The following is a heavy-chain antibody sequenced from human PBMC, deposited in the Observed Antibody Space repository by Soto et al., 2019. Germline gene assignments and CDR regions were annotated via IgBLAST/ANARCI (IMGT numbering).Heavy chain of an antibody. J-gene: IGHJ6*03. Sequence: EVQLAESGGGLAQPGGSLRLSCAASGFTLSGYAMDWVRQAPGKGLEYVSGISSNGVGTYYANSVQGRFTISRDNSKNTVYLQMASLRPEDMAVYYWVRRARPDFYYMDVWGKGTTVTVSS. D-gene: IGHD6-6*01. CDR2: ISSNGVGT. CDR1: GFTLSGYA. CDR3: VRRARPDFYYMDV. V-gene: IGHV3-64*01.